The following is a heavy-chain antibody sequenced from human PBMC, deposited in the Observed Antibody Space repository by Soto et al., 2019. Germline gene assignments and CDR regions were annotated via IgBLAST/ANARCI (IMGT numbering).Heavy chain of an antibody. CDR1: GGSISRYY. CDR2: IYYSGST. J-gene: IGHJ5*02. D-gene: IGHD6-13*01. Sequence: SGTLSLTCRVPGGSISRYYWSWIREPPGKGLEWIGYIYYSGSTNYNPSLKSRVTISVDTSKNQFSLKLSSVTAADTAVYYCARGVMYSSSWYWFDPWGQGTLVSVSS. CDR3: ARGVMYSSSWYWFDP. V-gene: IGHV4-59*12.